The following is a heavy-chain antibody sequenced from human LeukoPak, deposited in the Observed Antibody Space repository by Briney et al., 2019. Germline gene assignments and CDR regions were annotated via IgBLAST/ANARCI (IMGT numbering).Heavy chain of an antibody. CDR2: IYSDGST. J-gene: IGHJ3*02. D-gene: IGHD4-23*01. CDR3: ARGAIDYGGNSLAFDI. Sequence: PGGSLRLSCAASGFTVSSDYMSWVRQAPGKGLEWVSVIYSDGSTYYADSVKGRFTIFRDNSRNTLFLQMSSLRAEDMAVYYCARGAIDYGGNSLAFDIWGQGTIVTVSS. CDR1: GFTVSSDY. V-gene: IGHV3-66*01.